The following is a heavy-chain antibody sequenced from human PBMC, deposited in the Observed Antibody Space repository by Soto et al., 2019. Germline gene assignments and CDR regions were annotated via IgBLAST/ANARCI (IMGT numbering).Heavy chain of an antibody. CDR3: AKDFRYSIAARFDY. D-gene: IGHD6-6*01. Sequence: GGSLRLSCAASGFTFSSYAMSWVRQAPGKGLEWVSAISGSGGSTYYADSVKGRFTISRDNSKNTLYLQMNSLRAEDTAIYYCAKDFRYSIAARFDYWGQGTLVTVSS. V-gene: IGHV3-23*01. CDR1: GFTFSSYA. J-gene: IGHJ4*02. CDR2: ISGSGGST.